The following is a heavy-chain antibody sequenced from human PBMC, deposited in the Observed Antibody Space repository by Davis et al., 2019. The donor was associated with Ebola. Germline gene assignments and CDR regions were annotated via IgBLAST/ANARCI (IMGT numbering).Heavy chain of an antibody. CDR3: ARVVNDVAGRGEDYFDY. J-gene: IGHJ4*02. CDR1: GGSISSSNW. D-gene: IGHD6-19*01. Sequence: PSETLSLTCAVSGGSISSSNWWSWVRQPPGKGLEWIGEIYHSGSTNYNPSLKSRVTISVDTSKNQFSLKLSSVTAADTAVYYCARVVNDVAGRGEDYFDYWGQGTLVTVSS. CDR2: IYHSGST. V-gene: IGHV4-4*02.